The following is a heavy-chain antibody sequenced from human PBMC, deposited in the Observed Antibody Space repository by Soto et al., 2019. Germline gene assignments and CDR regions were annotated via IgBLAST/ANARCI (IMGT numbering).Heavy chain of an antibody. D-gene: IGHD4-17*01. V-gene: IGHV3-7*03. J-gene: IGHJ6*02. CDR2: IDTDGSRK. Sequence: GGSLILSYAASGFNFNTYWMYWIRQAPGKGLEWVANIDTDGSRKNYVDSVKGRFIISRDNAKNSLFLQMNSLRADDTAVYYCGRVPRDGNYAKGVDVWGQGTRVTVSS. CDR1: GFNFNTYW. CDR3: GRVPRDGNYAKGVDV.